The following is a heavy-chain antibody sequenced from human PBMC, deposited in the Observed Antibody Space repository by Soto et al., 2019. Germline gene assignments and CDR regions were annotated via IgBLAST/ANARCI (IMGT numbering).Heavy chain of an antibody. J-gene: IGHJ6*04. V-gene: IGHV3-30*03. CDR2: ISYDGSNK. CDR3: ARDIGVDGGMDV. Sequence: GGSLRLSCAASGFTFSSYGMHWVRQAPGKGLEWVAVISYDGSNKYYADSVKGRFTISRDNSKNTLYLQMNSLRAEDTAVYYCARDIGVDGGMDVWGKGTTVTVSS. CDR1: GFTFSSYG. D-gene: IGHD2-15*01.